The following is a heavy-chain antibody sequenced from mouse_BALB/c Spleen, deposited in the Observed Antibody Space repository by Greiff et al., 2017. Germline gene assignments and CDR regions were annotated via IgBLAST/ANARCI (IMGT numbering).Heavy chain of an antibody. V-gene: IGHV5-6-5*01. CDR1: GFTFSSYA. Sequence: EVKLMESGGGLVKPGGSLKLSCAASGFTFSSYAMSWVRQNPEKRLEWVASISSGGSTYYPDSVKGRFTISRDNASNILYLQMSSLRSEDTAMYYCARGRDYYGSRAAMDYWGQGTSVTVSS. D-gene: IGHD1-1*01. CDR3: ARGRDYYGSRAAMDY. J-gene: IGHJ4*01. CDR2: ISSGGST.